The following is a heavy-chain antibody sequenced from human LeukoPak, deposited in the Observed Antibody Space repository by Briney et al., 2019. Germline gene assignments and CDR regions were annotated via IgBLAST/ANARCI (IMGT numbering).Heavy chain of an antibody. CDR1: GFTVSSNY. V-gene: IGHV3-66*04. D-gene: IGHD3-22*01. Sequence: PGGSLRLSCAASGFTVSSNYMSWVRQAPGKGLEWVSVIYSGGSTYYADSVKGRFTISRDNSKNTLYLQMNSLRAEDTAVYYCAKHFHYYDSSGPFDYWGQGTLVTVSS. CDR3: AKHFHYYDSSGPFDY. CDR2: IYSGGST. J-gene: IGHJ4*02.